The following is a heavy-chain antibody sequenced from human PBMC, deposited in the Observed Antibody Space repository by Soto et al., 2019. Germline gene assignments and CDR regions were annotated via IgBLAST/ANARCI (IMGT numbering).Heavy chain of an antibody. D-gene: IGHD6-13*01. J-gene: IGHJ4*02. V-gene: IGHV3-33*01. CDR3: ARDRTSSSSYFDY. Sequence: QVQLVESGEGVVQPGRSLRLSCAASGFTFSSYGMHWVRQAPGKGLEWVAVIWYDGSNKFYTDSVKGRFSISRDNSKNTLSLQMNSLRAEDTAVYYCARDRTSSSSYFDYWGQGNLVTVSS. CDR1: GFTFSSYG. CDR2: IWYDGSNK.